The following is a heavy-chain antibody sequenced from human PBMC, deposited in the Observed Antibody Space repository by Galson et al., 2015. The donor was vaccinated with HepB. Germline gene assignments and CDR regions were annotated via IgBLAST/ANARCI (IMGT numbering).Heavy chain of an antibody. J-gene: IGHJ4*02. CDR3: AGGAW. CDR1: GFTFSSVW. D-gene: IGHD3-16*01. CDR2: INPDGSGK. Sequence: SLRLSCAASGFTFSSVWMSWVRQAPGKGLERVANINPDGSGKSYVDSVRGRFTISRDNAENSLSLQMNSLRAEDTAVYYCAGGAWWGQGILVTVSS. V-gene: IGHV3-7*03.